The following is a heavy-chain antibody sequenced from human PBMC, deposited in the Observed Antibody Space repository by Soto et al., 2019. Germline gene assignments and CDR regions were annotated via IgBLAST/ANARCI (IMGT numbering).Heavy chain of an antibody. CDR2: ISSSSSYI. J-gene: IGHJ3*02. CDR3: AREGSAYYAFDI. Sequence: GGSLRLSCAVSGLTVSRTQMSWVRQAPGKGLEWVSSISSSSSYIYYADSVKGRFTISRDNAKNSLYLQMNSLRAEDTAVYYCAREGSAYYAFDIWGQGTMVTVSS. D-gene: IGHD3-10*01. CDR1: GLTVSRTQ. V-gene: IGHV3-21*01.